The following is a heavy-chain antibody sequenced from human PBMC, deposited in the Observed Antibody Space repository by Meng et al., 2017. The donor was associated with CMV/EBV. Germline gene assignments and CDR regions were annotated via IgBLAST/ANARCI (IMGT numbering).Heavy chain of an antibody. Sequence: QVQLQQWGAGLLKPSEPRSLTCAVYGGSFSGYYWSWIRQPPGKGLEWIGEINHSGSTNYNPSLKSRVTISVDTSKNQFSLKLSSVTAADTAVYYCARVWDSGWDYWGQGTLVTVSS. CDR3: ARVWDSGWDY. V-gene: IGHV4-34*01. D-gene: IGHD3-22*01. CDR1: GGSFSGYY. CDR2: INHSGST. J-gene: IGHJ4*02.